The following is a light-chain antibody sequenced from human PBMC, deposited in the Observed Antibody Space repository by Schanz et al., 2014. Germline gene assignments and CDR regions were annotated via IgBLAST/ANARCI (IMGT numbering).Light chain of an antibody. CDR1: QSVSSY. Sequence: EIVMTQSPATLSVSPGERATLSCRASQSVSSYLAWYQQKPGQAPRLLIYDASNRATGIPARFSGSGSGTDFTLTISSLEPEDSATYYCQQANSFPWTFGQGTKVEIK. J-gene: IGKJ1*01. CDR2: DAS. CDR3: QQANSFPWT. V-gene: IGKV3-11*01.